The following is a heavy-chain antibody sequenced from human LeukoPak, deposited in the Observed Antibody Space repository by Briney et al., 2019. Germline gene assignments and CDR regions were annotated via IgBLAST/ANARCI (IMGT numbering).Heavy chain of an antibody. D-gene: IGHD6-6*01. J-gene: IGHJ4*02. CDR2: ISGSGGST. CDR1: GFTFSSYA. V-gene: IGHV3-23*01. CDR3: AKDLRGTVGSSSSY. Sequence: GGSLRLSCAASGFTFSSYAMTWVRQAPGKGLEWVSAISGSGGSTYYADSVKGRFTISRDNSKNTLYLQMNSLRVVDTAVYYCAKDLRGTVGSSSSYWGQGTLVTVSS.